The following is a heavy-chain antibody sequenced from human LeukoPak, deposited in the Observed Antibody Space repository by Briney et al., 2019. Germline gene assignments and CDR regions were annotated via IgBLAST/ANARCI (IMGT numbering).Heavy chain of an antibody. Sequence: GGSLRLSCVASGFTFSSYEMNWVRQAPGKGLEWVSYISSSGSTIYYADSVKGRFTISRDNAKNSLYLQMNSLRAEDTAVYYCAREIDYDSSGYYEGLEDYRGQGTLVTVSS. D-gene: IGHD3-22*01. CDR2: ISSSGSTI. CDR3: AREIDYDSSGYYEGLEDY. V-gene: IGHV3-48*03. CDR1: GFTFSSYE. J-gene: IGHJ4*02.